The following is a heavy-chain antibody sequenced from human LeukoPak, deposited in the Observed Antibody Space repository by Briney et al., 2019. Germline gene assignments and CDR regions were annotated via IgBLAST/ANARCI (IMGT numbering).Heavy chain of an antibody. CDR1: GYTFTSYG. J-gene: IGHJ4*02. CDR2: ISAYNGNT. D-gene: IGHD3-10*01. CDR3: ARGSALYYYGSGSYRYFDH. Sequence: ASVKVSCKASGYTFTSYGISWVRQAPAQGLEWMGWISAYNGNTNYAQKLQGRVTMTTDTSTSTAYMALRSLRSDDTAVYYCARGSALYYYGSGSYRYFDHWGQGTLVTVSS. V-gene: IGHV1-18*01.